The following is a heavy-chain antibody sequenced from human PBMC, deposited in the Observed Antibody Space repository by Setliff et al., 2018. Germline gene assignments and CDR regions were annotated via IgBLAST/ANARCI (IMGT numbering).Heavy chain of an antibody. V-gene: IGHV4-39*01. Sequence: SETLSLTCSVSDDSFYSDYYFWGWIRQPPGKGPEWIATISSSGATNYNSSLKSRVTLSRDVAKRQFALNLRSVTAVDTAVYYCAREGRWDYNYPIYWGQGILVTVSS. CDR1: DDSFYSDYYF. D-gene: IGHD5-12*01. J-gene: IGHJ4*02. CDR2: ISSSGAT. CDR3: AREGRWDYNYPIY.